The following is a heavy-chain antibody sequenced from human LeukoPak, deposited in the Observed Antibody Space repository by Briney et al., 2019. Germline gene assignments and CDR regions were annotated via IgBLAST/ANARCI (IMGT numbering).Heavy chain of an antibody. V-gene: IGHV3-73*01. D-gene: IGHD6-13*01. J-gene: IGHJ5*02. CDR1: GFTFSGSA. Sequence: GGSLRLSCAASGFTFSGSAMHWVRQASGKGLEWVGRIRGKANSYATAYAASVKGRFTISRDDSKNTAYLQMNSLKTEDTAVYYCTRHSSSWFHNWFDPWGQGTLVTVSS. CDR3: TRHSSSWFHNWFDP. CDR2: IRGKANSYAT.